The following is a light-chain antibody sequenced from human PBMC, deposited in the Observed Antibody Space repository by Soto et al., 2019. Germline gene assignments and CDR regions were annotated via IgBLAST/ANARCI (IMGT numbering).Light chain of an antibody. J-gene: IGLJ2*01. CDR3: QTWGTGNVV. Sequence: QPVLTQSPSASASLGASVKLTCTLSSGHSSYAIAWHQQQPEKGPRYLMKLNSDGSHSKGDGIPDRFSGSSSGAERYLTISSLQSEDEADYYCQTWGTGNVVFGGGTKVTVL. CDR1: SGHSSYA. V-gene: IGLV4-69*01. CDR2: LNSDGSH.